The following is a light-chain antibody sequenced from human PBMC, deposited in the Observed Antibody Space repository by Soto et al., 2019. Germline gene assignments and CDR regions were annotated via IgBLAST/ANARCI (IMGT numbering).Light chain of an antibody. CDR1: QTICSW. J-gene: IGKJ5*01. Sequence: DIQMTQSPSTLSGSVGDRGTITCRARQTICSWLAWYQQKPGKAPNLLIYKASTLKSGVPSRFSGSASGTDFPLTISTLQPEDFATYYCQQLNSYPITFGQGTRLEIK. V-gene: IGKV1-5*03. CDR3: QQLNSYPIT. CDR2: KAS.